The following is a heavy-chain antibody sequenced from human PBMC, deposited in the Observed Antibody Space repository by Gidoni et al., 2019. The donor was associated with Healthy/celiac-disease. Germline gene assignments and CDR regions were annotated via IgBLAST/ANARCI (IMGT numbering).Heavy chain of an antibody. CDR1: GFTFDDYG. CDR2: INLNGGST. CDR3: ARENLAVAPWFDP. J-gene: IGHJ5*02. Sequence: EVQLVESGGGVVRPGGSLRLSCVASGFTFDDYGLSWVRQAPGKGLEWVSGINLNGGSTGYADAVKCRFTISTDNAKNSLYLQMNSLRAEDTALYYCARENLAVAPWFDPWGQGTLVTVSS. D-gene: IGHD6-19*01. V-gene: IGHV3-20*04.